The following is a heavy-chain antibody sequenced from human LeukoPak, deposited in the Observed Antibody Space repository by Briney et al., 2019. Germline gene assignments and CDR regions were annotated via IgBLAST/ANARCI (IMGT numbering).Heavy chain of an antibody. V-gene: IGHV3-30-3*01. CDR1: GFTFSSYA. J-gene: IGHJ4*02. Sequence: PGGSLRLSCAASGFTFSSYAMSWVRQAPGKGLEWVAVISYDGSNKYYADSVKGRFTISRDNSKNTLYLQMNSLRAEDTAVYYCARRSRYSSSWYGTLLDYWGQGTLVTVSS. D-gene: IGHD6-13*01. CDR2: ISYDGSNK. CDR3: ARRSRYSSSWYGTLLDY.